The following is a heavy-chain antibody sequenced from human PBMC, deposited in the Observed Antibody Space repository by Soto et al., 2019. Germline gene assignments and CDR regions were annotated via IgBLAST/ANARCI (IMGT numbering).Heavy chain of an antibody. CDR1: GVPVSNAW. J-gene: IGHJ3*02. CDR3: TTDSCSGGRCYNAFDI. V-gene: IGHV3-15*07. Sequence: GGSLRLSCAASGVPVSNAWMNWVRQAPGKGLEWVGRIKSKTDGGTTDYAAPVKGRFTFSRDDSKNTLYLQMDSLKTEDTAVYYCTTDSCSGGRCYNAFDIWGQGTMVTVSS. D-gene: IGHD2-15*01. CDR2: IKSKTDGGTT.